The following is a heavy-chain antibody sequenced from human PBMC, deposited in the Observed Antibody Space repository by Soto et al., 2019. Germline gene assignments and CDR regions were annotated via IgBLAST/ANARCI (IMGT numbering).Heavy chain of an antibody. V-gene: IGHV1-18*01. CDR2: TSAYNGNR. D-gene: IGHD3-3*01. CDR1: GYTFNNYG. Sequence: QVQLVQSGAEVKKPGASVKVSCKASGYTFNNYGITWVRQAPGQGLEWMGWTSAYNGNRNYAQKFQGRITMTTDTSTSRAYMELRSLRSDDTAVYYCARGEFLEWLPSAEFFHLWGQGTLVTVSS. J-gene: IGHJ1*01. CDR3: ARGEFLEWLPSAEFFHL.